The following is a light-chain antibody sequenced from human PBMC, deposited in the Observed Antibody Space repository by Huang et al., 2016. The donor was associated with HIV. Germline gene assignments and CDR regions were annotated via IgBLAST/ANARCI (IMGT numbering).Light chain of an antibody. CDR2: AAS. CDR3: QQTYTTPWT. Sequence: DIQMTQSPSSLSASLGDRINITCRASQPISSHLTWYQQKPGKAPKLLIYAASSLQSGAPSRFSGSGSDTDFTLTISSLQPDDFAVYYSQQTYTTPWTFGQGAKVEIK. CDR1: QPISSH. V-gene: IGKV1-39*01. J-gene: IGKJ1*01.